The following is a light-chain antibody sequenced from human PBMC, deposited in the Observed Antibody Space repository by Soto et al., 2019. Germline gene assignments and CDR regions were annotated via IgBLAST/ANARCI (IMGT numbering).Light chain of an antibody. CDR1: HNIDSW. V-gene: IGKV1-5*01. CDR2: DAS. J-gene: IGKJ1*01. Sequence: DIQMTQSPSTLSASVGDRVTITCRASHNIDSWMAWYQQKPGKAPSLLIYDASTLHSGVPSRFSGSGSGTDFTLTISSLQPDDFATYYCQQFAISTTFGQGTKVDIK. CDR3: QQFAISTT.